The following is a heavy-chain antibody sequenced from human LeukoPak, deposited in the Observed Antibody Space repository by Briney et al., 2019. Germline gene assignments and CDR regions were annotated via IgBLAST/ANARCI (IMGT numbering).Heavy chain of an antibody. CDR2: INPNSGGT. Sequence: ASVTVSCKASGYTFTGYYMHWVRQAPGQGLEWMGWINPNSGGTNYAQKFQGRVTMTRDTSISTAYMELSRLRSDDTAVYYCAREQGYYDSGGYYPDYWGQGTLVTVSS. CDR3: AREQGYYDSGGYYPDY. J-gene: IGHJ4*02. D-gene: IGHD3-22*01. CDR1: GYTFTGYY. V-gene: IGHV1-2*02.